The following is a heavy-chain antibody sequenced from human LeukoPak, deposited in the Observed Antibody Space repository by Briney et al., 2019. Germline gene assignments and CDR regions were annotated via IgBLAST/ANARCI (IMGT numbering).Heavy chain of an antibody. V-gene: IGHV3-30*02. J-gene: IGHJ6*03. Sequence: GGSLRLSCAASGFTFSSYGMHWVRQAPGKGLEWVAFIRYDGSNKYYADSVKGRFTISRDNSKNTLYLQMNSLRAEDTAVYYCAKGRRIVYGDSEPPYSGYMDVWGKGTTVTISS. D-gene: IGHD4-17*01. CDR3: AKGRRIVYGDSEPPYSGYMDV. CDR2: IRYDGSNK. CDR1: GFTFSSYG.